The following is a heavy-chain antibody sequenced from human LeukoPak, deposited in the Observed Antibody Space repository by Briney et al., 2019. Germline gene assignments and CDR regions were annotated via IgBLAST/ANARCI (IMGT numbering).Heavy chain of an antibody. CDR3: GRGDSSSWTYYFDY. V-gene: IGHV4-59*08. J-gene: IGHJ4*02. Sequence: PSETLSLTCTVSGGSISSYYWSWIRQPPGKGLEWTGYIYYSGSTNYNPSLKSRVTISVDTSKNQFSLKLSSVTAADTAVYYCGRGDSSSWTYYFDYWGQGTLVTVSS. CDR1: GGSISSYY. D-gene: IGHD6-13*01. CDR2: IYYSGST.